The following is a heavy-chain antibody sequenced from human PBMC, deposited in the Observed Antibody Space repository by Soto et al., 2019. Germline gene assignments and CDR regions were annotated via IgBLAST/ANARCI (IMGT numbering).Heavy chain of an antibody. Sequence: GASVKVSCKASGYTFTSYDINWVRQATGQGLEWMGWMNPNSGKTGYAQKFQGRVTMTRNTPISTAYMELSSPRSEDTAVYYCARGLRYSSTWYSTSENYWGQGTLVTVSS. CDR2: MNPNSGKT. CDR3: ARGLRYSSTWYSTSENY. CDR1: GYTFTSYD. J-gene: IGHJ4*02. D-gene: IGHD6-13*01. V-gene: IGHV1-8*01.